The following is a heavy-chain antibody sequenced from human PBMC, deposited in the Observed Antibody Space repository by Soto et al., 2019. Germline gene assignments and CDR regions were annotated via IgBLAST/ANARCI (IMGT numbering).Heavy chain of an antibody. CDR2: INSDGSST. CDR3: ARVPSHYCYYGMDV. Sequence: EVQLVESGGGLVQPGGSLRLSCAASGFTFSSYWMHWVRQAPGKGLVWVSRINSDGSSTSYADSVKGRFTISRDNAKNTLYLQMNSVRAEDTAVYYCARVPSHYCYYGMDVWGQGTTVTVSS. J-gene: IGHJ6*02. V-gene: IGHV3-74*01. CDR1: GFTFSSYW.